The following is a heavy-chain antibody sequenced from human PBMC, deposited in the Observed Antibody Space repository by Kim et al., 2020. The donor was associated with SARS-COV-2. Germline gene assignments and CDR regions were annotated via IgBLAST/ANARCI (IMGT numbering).Heavy chain of an antibody. V-gene: IGHV1-18*04. CDR2: ISAYNGNT. J-gene: IGHJ4*02. CDR3: ARDRVGGRALLRYFDWLLSGGFDY. CDR1: GYTFTSYG. Sequence: ASVKVSCKASGYTFTSYGISWVRQAPGQGLEWMGWISAYNGNTNYAQKLQGRVTMTTDTSTSTAYMELRSLRSDDTAVYYCARDRVGGRALLRYFDWLLSGGFDYWGQGTLVTVSS. D-gene: IGHD3-9*01.